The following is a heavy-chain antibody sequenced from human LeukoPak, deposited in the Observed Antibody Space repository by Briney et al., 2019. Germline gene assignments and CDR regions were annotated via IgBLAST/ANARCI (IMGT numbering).Heavy chain of an antibody. CDR1: GFTVSSNY. Sequence: PGGSLRLSCAASGFTVSSNYMSWVRQAPGKGLEWVSVIYSGGSTYYADSVKGRFTISRDNSKNTLYLQMNSLRAEDTAVYYCARVPTMYSSGWYDYWGQGALVTASS. V-gene: IGHV3-53*01. J-gene: IGHJ4*02. CDR3: ARVPTMYSSGWYDY. CDR2: IYSGGST. D-gene: IGHD6-19*01.